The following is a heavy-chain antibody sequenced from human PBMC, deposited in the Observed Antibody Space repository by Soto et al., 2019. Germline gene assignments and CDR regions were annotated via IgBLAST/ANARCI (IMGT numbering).Heavy chain of an antibody. Sequence: EASVKFSCKASGGTFSRYAISWVRQAPGQGLEWMGGIIPLFGKANYAQKFQGRVTITADESTSTAYMELSSLRSEDTAVYYCARDGTLYDSSGYYYLYWGQGTLVTVSS. CDR1: GGTFSRYA. CDR2: IIPLFGKA. D-gene: IGHD3-22*01. V-gene: IGHV1-69*13. J-gene: IGHJ4*02. CDR3: ARDGTLYDSSGYYYLY.